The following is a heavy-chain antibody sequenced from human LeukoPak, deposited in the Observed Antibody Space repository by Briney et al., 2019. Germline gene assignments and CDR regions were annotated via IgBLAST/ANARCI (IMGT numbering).Heavy chain of an antibody. V-gene: IGHV1-24*01. CDR3: ATVNFRSWYLFDY. CDR1: GHTLTELS. D-gene: IGHD6-13*01. Sequence: ASVSVSCKFSGHTLTELSMHWVRQAPGKGLEWMGGFDPEDGETIYAQKFQGRVTMTEATSTDTANMELSSLRSEDTAVYYCATVNFRSWYLFDYWGQGTLVTVSS. CDR2: FDPEDGET. J-gene: IGHJ4*02.